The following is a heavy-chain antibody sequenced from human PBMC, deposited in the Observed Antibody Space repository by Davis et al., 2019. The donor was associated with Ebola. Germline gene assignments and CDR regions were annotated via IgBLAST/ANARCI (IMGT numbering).Heavy chain of an antibody. CDR1: GFTFTNYA. CDR3: ARKSGWFRES. J-gene: IGHJ5*02. V-gene: IGHV3-23*01. CDR2: ISGSGASI. Sequence: GESLKISCAASGFTFTNYAMSWVRQAPGKGLEWVSAISGSGASIYYADSVKGRFTISRDNSRSTLFLQMNSLRAEDTAVYYCARKSGWFRESWGQGTLVTVSS. D-gene: IGHD3-10*01.